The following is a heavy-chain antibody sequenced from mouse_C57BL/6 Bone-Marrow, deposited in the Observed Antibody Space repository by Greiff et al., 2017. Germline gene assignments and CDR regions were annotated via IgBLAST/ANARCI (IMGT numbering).Heavy chain of an antibody. D-gene: IGHD1-1*01. Sequence: QVQLQQPGAELVKPGASVKLSCKASGYTFTSYWMQWVKQRPGQGLEWIGEIDPSDSYTNYNQKFKGKATLTVDTSSSTAYMQLSSLTSEDSAVYYCAREKGYGSSLWFAYWGQGTLVTVSA. CDR3: AREKGYGSSLWFAY. CDR1: GYTFTSYW. CDR2: IDPSDSYT. J-gene: IGHJ3*01. V-gene: IGHV1-50*01.